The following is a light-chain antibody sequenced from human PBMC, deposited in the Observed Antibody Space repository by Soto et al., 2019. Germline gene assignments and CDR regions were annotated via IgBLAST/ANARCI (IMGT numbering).Light chain of an antibody. Sequence: EIVLTQSPATLSLSPGEIATLSCRASQSVSSYLDWYQQKPGQAPRLLIYDASNRATGIPDRFSGSGSGTDFTLTISSLEPEDFAVYYCHQRSNWPPTFGQGTKLEIK. J-gene: IGKJ2*01. CDR3: HQRSNWPPT. V-gene: IGKV3-11*01. CDR2: DAS. CDR1: QSVSSY.